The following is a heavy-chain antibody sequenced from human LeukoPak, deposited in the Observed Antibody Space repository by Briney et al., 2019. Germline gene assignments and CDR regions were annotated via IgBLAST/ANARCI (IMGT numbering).Heavy chain of an antibody. CDR2: SISKIDGGTT. J-gene: IGHJ4*02. D-gene: IGHD4-11*01. V-gene: IGHV3-15*01. CDR1: GFTFSNAW. CDR3: ITTIDY. Sequence: GGSLRLSCAASGFTFSNAWMTWVRQAPGKGLEWVGRSISKIDGGTTDYAAPVKGRFTISRDDSQNTVYLQMNSLKTEDTAMYYCITTIDYWGQGTLVTVSS.